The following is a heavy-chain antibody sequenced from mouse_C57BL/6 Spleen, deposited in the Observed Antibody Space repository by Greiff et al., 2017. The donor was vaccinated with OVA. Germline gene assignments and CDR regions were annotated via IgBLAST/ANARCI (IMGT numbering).Heavy chain of an antibody. CDR1: GFTFSDFY. D-gene: IGHD1-1*01. CDR2: SRNKANDYTT. CDR3: ARDEGFITTDGAY. V-gene: IGHV7-1*01. J-gene: IGHJ3*01. Sequence: EVQRVESGGGLVQSGRSLRLSCATSGFTFSDFYMEWVRQAPGKGLEWIAASRNKANDYTTEYSASVKGRFIVSRDTSQSILYLQMNALRAEDTAIYYCARDEGFITTDGAYWGQGTLVTVSA.